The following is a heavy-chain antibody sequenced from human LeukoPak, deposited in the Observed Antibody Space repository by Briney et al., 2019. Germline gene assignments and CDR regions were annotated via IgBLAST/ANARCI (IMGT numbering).Heavy chain of an antibody. Sequence: SETLSLTCTVSGGSISSYYWIWIRQPPGKGLEWIGYIYTSGSTNYNASLKSRVSMSVDTSKNQFSLKLSSVTAADTAVFYCARENSGSYREFDYWGQGTLVTVSS. CDR1: GGSISSYY. CDR3: ARENSGSYREFDY. CDR2: IYTSGST. J-gene: IGHJ4*02. D-gene: IGHD1-26*01. V-gene: IGHV4-4*09.